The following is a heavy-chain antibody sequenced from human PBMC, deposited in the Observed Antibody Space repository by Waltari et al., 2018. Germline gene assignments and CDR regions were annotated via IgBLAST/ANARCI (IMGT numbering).Heavy chain of an antibody. Sequence: QLLLQESGPGLVKPSETLSLTCSVSGDSITRSDYYWAWIRQSPGKKLEWIGTIYYSGITYYNPSVDSRVTMSVDTSQNQFSLRLSSVTAADTGVYYCTRRPHSTGWVWFDPWGQGTLVTVSS. J-gene: IGHJ5*02. CDR2: IYYSGIT. CDR3: TRRPHSTGWVWFDP. CDR1: GDSITRSDYY. V-gene: IGHV4-39*01.